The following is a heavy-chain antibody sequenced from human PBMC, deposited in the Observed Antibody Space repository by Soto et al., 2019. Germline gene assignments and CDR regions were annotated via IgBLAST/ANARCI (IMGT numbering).Heavy chain of an antibody. V-gene: IGHV3-11*01. J-gene: IGHJ6*02. D-gene: IGHD5-12*01. CDR3: ARAGEDGYNYGKESPNYYYYGMDV. CDR1: GFTFSDYY. Sequence: QVQLVESGGGLVKPGGSLRLSCAASGFTFSDYYMSWIRQAPGKGLEWVSYISSSGSTIYYADSVKGRFTISRDNAKNSLYLQMNSQRAEDTAVYYCARAGEDGYNYGKESPNYYYYGMDVWGQGTTVTVSS. CDR2: ISSSGSTI.